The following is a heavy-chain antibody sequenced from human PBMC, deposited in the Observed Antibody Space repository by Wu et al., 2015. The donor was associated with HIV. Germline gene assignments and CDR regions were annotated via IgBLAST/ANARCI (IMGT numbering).Heavy chain of an antibody. CDR3: ARVQFDPDYYTYFDL. CDR2: MNPYNGYR. CDR1: YILTSYP. J-gene: IGHJ2*01. Sequence: QPQLVQSGPEAKRPGASVNVSCKASYILTSYPIGWVRQAPGQRLEWMGWMNPYNGYRKPAQRFQDRINLSTDNSAHTAYMELRSLTSDDTAIYFCARVQFDPDYYTYFDLWGQGTLVTVSS. V-gene: IGHV1-18*01. D-gene: IGHD4/OR15-4a*01.